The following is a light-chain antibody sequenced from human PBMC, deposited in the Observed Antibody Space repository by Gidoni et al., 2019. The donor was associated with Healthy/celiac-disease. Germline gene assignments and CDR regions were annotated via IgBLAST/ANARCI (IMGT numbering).Light chain of an antibody. CDR1: QDISNY. J-gene: IGKJ5*01. V-gene: IGKV1-33*01. CDR2: DAF. CDR3: QQYDNLVT. Sequence: DSQMNQSPSSLSASIGDRVTITCHASQDISNYLNWYQHKPGKAPKLLIYDAFNLETGVPSRFSGSGSGTDFTFTISSLQHEDIATYYCQQYDNLVTFGQGTRLEIK.